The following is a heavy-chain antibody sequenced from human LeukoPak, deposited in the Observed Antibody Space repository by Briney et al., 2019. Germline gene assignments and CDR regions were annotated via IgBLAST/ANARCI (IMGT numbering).Heavy chain of an antibody. CDR2: INRSSST. CDR1: NYTISNSIN. J-gene: IGHJ6*04. V-gene: IGHV4-38-2*02. CDR3: ARETYGYYRDV. Sequence: SETLCLTCGGSNYTISNSINRGWLRPPPRKRLECIGSINRSSSTFYNPSLKSRVTISIDNSKNPLYLKMNSLTAADTAVYFCARETYGYYRDVWVKVTTVTVSS. D-gene: IGHD2-8*01.